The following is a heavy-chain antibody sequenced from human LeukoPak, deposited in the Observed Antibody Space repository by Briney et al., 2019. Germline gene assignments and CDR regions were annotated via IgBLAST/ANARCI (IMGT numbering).Heavy chain of an antibody. CDR3: AKDSMVRGFTLGYYYYGVDV. CDR1: GFTFSSYA. V-gene: IGHV3-23*01. Sequence: PGGSLRLSCAASGFTFSSYAMSWVRQAPGKGLEWVSAISGSGGSTYYADSVKGRFTISRDNSKNTLYLQMNSLRAEDTAVYYCAKDSMVRGFTLGYYYYGVDVWGQGTTVTVSS. J-gene: IGHJ6*02. CDR2: ISGSGGST. D-gene: IGHD3-10*01.